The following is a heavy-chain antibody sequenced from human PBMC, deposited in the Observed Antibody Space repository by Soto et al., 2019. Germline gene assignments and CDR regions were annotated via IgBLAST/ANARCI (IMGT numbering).Heavy chain of an antibody. V-gene: IGHV4-59*01. Sequence: SETLSLTCAVSGGSIGRSYWSWIRQPPGQGLQWIGYIYYSGSTYYNPSLKSRVTMSVDTSKIQFSLRLKSVTAADTAVYYCARGPYDAFDIWGQGTMVTVSS. CDR1: GGSIGRSY. CDR2: IYYSGST. CDR3: ARGPYDAFDI. J-gene: IGHJ3*02.